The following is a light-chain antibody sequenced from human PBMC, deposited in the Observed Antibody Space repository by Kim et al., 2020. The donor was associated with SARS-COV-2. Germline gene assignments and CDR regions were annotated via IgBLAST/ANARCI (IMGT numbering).Light chain of an antibody. CDR1: QGISSY. CDR2: AAS. J-gene: IGKJ4*01. Sequence: ASVGDRVTISCRASQGISSYLAWYQQKPGKAPKLLIYAASTLQSGVPSRFGGSGSGTEFTLTVSSLQPEDCATYYCQQLDNYPVTFGGGTKVDIK. V-gene: IGKV1-9*01. CDR3: QQLDNYPVT.